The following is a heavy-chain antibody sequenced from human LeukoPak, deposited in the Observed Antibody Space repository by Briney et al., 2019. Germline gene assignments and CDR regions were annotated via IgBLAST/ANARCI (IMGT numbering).Heavy chain of an antibody. V-gene: IGHV4-34*01. Sequence: SETLSLTCAVYGGSFSGYYWSWIRHPPGKGLEWIGEINHSGSTNYNPSLKSRVTISVDTSKNKFSLKLSSVTAADTAVYYCARLAQWLVRGRFDYWGQGTLVTVSS. D-gene: IGHD6-19*01. CDR1: GGSFSGYY. J-gene: IGHJ4*02. CDR3: ARLAQWLVRGRFDY. CDR2: INHSGST.